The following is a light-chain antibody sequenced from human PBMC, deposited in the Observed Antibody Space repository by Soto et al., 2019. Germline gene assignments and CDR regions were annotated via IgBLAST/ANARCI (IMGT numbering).Light chain of an antibody. CDR1: QSVSSN. J-gene: IGKJ2*01. CDR2: DAS. CDR3: QQYNDWPRT. V-gene: IGKV3-15*01. Sequence: EIVMTQSPATLSVSPGERATLSCRASQSVSSNLAWYRQKPGQAPRLLIYDASARATGIPARFSGSGSGTEFTLPISSLQSEDFAVYYCQQYNDWPRTFGQGTKLEIK.